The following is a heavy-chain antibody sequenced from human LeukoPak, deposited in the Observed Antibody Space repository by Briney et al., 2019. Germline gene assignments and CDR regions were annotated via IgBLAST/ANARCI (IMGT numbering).Heavy chain of an antibody. J-gene: IGHJ4*02. CDR2: ISSSSSYI. D-gene: IGHD1-26*01. Sequence: GGSLRLSCAVSGFTFRSYSMNWVRQAPGKGLEWVSSISSSSSYIYYADSVKGRFTISRDNAKNSLYLQMNSLRAEDTAVYYCARSSIVGADIDYWGQGTLVTVSS. CDR1: GFTFRSYS. V-gene: IGHV3-21*01. CDR3: ARSSIVGADIDY.